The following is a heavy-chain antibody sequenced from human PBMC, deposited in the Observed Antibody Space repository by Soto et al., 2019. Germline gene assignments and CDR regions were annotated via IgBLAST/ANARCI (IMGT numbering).Heavy chain of an antibody. V-gene: IGHV3-30*04. CDR3: VKVRYYYDWEV. CDR1: GFTFSHYS. Sequence: QVQLVESGGGVVQPGRSLRLYCAASGFTFSHYSMHWVRQAPGKGLEWVTLISYDGTKKYYADSVKGRFTISRDNSKKTLFLQMDSLRAEYTAVYYCVKVRYYYDWEVWGQGTMVTVSS. D-gene: IGHD3-22*01. J-gene: IGHJ3*01. CDR2: ISYDGTKK.